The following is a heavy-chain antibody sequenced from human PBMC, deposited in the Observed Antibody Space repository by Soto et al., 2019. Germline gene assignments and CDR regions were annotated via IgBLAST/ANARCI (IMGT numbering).Heavy chain of an antibody. J-gene: IGHJ5*02. Sequence: QVTVKESGPVLVKPTETLTLTCTVSGFSLSNAGLGVSWIRQPPGKALEWLAHIFSNDEKSYSTSLKSRLTISXDXFKSQVVLTMTNMDPVDTATYYCASTYSTSWYWFDPWGQGTLVTVSS. CDR1: GFSLSNAGLG. CDR3: ASTYSTSWYWFDP. CDR2: IFSNDEK. V-gene: IGHV2-26*04. D-gene: IGHD6-13*01.